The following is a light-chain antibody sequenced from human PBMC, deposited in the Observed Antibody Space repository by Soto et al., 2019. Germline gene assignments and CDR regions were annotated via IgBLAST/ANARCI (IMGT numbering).Light chain of an antibody. CDR2: GNN. J-gene: IGLJ2*01. CDR3: QSYDSSLSVV. V-gene: IGLV1-40*01. Sequence: QSVLTQPPSVSGAPGQRVTISCTGSSSNIGAGYDVHWYQQLPGTAPKLLIYGNNNRPSGVPDRFSDSKSGTSASLAITGLQAEDGPDYYCQSYDSSLSVVFGGGTKLTVL. CDR1: SSNIGAGYD.